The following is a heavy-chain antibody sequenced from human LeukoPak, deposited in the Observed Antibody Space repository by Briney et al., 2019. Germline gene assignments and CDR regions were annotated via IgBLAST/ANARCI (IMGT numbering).Heavy chain of an antibody. V-gene: IGHV3-23*01. CDR3: AKDQRGYGRIIDY. Sequence: GGSLRLSCAASGFTFSSYAVSWVRQAPGKGLEWVSSVSGSGSSTYYADSVKGRFTISRDNSKNTLYLQMNSLRAEDTAVYYCAKDQRGYGRIIDYWGQGTLVTISS. CDR1: GFTFSSYA. J-gene: IGHJ4*02. D-gene: IGHD3-10*01. CDR2: VSGSGSST.